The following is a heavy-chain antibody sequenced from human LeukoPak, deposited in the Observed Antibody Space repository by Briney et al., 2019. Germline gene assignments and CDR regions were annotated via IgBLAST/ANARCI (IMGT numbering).Heavy chain of an antibody. D-gene: IGHD3-3*01. V-gene: IGHV4-59*01. CDR2: IYYSGST. J-gene: IGHJ4*02. CDR1: GGSISSYY. Sequence: PSETLSLTCTVSGGSISSYYWSWIRQPPGKGLEWIGYIYYSGSTNYNPSLKSRVTISVDTSKNQFSLKLSSVTAADTAVYYCASYDFWSGPIGGYFDYWGQGTLVTVSS. CDR3: ASYDFWSGPIGGYFDY.